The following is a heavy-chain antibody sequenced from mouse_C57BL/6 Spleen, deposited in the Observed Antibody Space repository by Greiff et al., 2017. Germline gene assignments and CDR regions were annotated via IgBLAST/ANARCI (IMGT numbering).Heavy chain of an antibody. CDR3: ASDFTTVVEDYAMDY. CDR1: GYTFTDYY. J-gene: IGHJ4*01. D-gene: IGHD1-1*01. Sequence: VQLQQSGPELVKPGASVKISCKASGYTFTDYYMNWVKQSHGKSLEWIGDINPNNGGTSYNQKFKGKATLTVDKSSSTAYMELRSLTSEDSAVYYCASDFTTVVEDYAMDYWGQGTSVTVSS. CDR2: INPNNGGT. V-gene: IGHV1-26*01.